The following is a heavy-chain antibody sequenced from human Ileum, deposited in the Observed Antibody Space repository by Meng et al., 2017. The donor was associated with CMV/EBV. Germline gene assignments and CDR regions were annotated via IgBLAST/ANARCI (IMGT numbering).Heavy chain of an antibody. Sequence: VQLVQSGAEVRMPEALAQVSCKASGYTFTHHGISWVRQAPGQGREGMGWMSSYNDNTKNARHLQGRVTITTDTSTNTAYMEVRSLRSDDTAIYYRERDSMMIMSFDHWGPGTLVTVSS. V-gene: IGHV1-18*01. CDR1: GYTFTHHG. CDR3: ERDSMMIMSFDH. D-gene: IGHD3-16*01. CDR2: MSSYNDNT. J-gene: IGHJ4*02.